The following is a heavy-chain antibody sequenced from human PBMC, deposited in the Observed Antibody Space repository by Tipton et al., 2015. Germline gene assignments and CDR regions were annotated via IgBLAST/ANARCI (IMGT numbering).Heavy chain of an antibody. CDR1: GFNFSHYS. D-gene: IGHD3-3*01. J-gene: IGHJ4*02. CDR2: ISSRSSMV. Sequence: VQLVQSGGGVVQPGRSLRLSCAASGFNFSHYSMKWVRQAPGKGLEWVSFISSRSSMVYYLDSLKGRFTISRDNAKNSLYLQMDSLRDEDTAVYYCARSEPYDFWSGYPTDYWGQGTLVTVSS. CDR3: ARSEPYDFWSGYPTDY. V-gene: IGHV3-48*02.